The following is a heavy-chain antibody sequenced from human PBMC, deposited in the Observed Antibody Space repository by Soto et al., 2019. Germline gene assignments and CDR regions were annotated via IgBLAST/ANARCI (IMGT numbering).Heavy chain of an antibody. CDR3: ARAHYGDYGYGMDV. CDR2: IYHSGST. J-gene: IGHJ6*02. V-gene: IGHV4-30-2*01. Sequence: QLQLQESGSGLVKPSQTLSLTCAVSGGSISSGGYSWSWIRQPPVKGLEWIGYIYHSGSTYYNPSLKSRVDVSVDRSKNQFSLKLSSVTAADTAVYYCARAHYGDYGYGMDVWGQGTTVTVSS. D-gene: IGHD4-17*01. CDR1: GGSISSGGYS.